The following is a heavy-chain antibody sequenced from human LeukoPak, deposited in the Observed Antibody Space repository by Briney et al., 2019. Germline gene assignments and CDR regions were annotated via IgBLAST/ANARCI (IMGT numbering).Heavy chain of an antibody. CDR3: TSGGDYFLGAFDI. Sequence: GGSLRLSCAASGFTFGDYAMSWVRQAPGKGLEWVGFIRSKAYGGTTEYAASVKGRFTISRDDSKSIAYLQMNSLKTEDTAVYYCTSGGDYFLGAFDIWGQGTMVTVSS. D-gene: IGHD4-17*01. J-gene: IGHJ3*02. CDR2: IRSKAYGGTT. CDR1: GFTFGDYA. V-gene: IGHV3-49*04.